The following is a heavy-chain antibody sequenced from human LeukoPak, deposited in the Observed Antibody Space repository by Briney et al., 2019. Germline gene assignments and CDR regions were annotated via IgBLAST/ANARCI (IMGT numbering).Heavy chain of an antibody. CDR2: ISGSGGST. D-gene: IGHD2-15*01. CDR1: GFTFSSYA. V-gene: IGHV3-23*01. CDR3: AKDTRSCSGGSCYSPGGLFY. Sequence: GGSLRLSCAASGFTFSSYAMSWVRQAPGKGLEWVSAISGSGGSTYYADSVKGRFTISRDNSKNTLYLQMNSLRAEDTAVYYCAKDTRSCSGGSCYSPGGLFYWGQGTLVTVSS. J-gene: IGHJ4*02.